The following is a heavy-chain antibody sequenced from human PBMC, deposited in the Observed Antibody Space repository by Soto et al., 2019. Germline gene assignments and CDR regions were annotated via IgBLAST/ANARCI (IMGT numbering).Heavy chain of an antibody. CDR3: ARNPPNIATSGTRYYYNMDV. CDR1: GYSFTNYW. D-gene: IGHD6-13*01. CDR2: IDPTDSYT. J-gene: IGHJ6*02. Sequence: PGESLKISCEASGYSFTNYWITWVRQMPGKGLEWMGRIDPTDSYTNYNPSFQGHVTISTDKSISTTYLQWSSLGASDTAMYYCARNPPNIATSGTRYYYNMDVWGQGTTVTVSS. V-gene: IGHV5-10-1*01.